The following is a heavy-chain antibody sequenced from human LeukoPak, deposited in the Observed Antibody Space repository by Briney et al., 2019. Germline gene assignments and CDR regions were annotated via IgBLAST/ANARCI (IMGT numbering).Heavy chain of an antibody. J-gene: IGHJ4*02. Sequence: ASVKVSCKASPDTFTRYGITWVRQAPGQGLEWMGWMNPNSGNTGYAQKFQGRVTITRNTSISTAYMELSSLRSEDTAVYYCARGSFYDSSGYDYPFDYWGQGTLVTVSS. CDR2: MNPNSGNT. V-gene: IGHV1-8*03. D-gene: IGHD3-22*01. CDR1: PDTFTRYG. CDR3: ARGSFYDSSGYDYPFDY.